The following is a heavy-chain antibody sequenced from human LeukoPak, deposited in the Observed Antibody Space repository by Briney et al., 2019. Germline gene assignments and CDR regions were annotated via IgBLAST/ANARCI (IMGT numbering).Heavy chain of an antibody. CDR2: INPGGSSI. CDR1: GFTFSSYW. V-gene: IGHV3-74*01. CDR3: ARSNQADDY. Sequence: GRSLRLSCAASGFTFSSYWMHWVRQVPGKGLVWAARINPGGSSITYADSVKGRFTISRDNAKNTLYLQMDSLRAEDTGVYYCARSNQADDYWGQGTLVTVSS. D-gene: IGHD1-14*01. J-gene: IGHJ4*02.